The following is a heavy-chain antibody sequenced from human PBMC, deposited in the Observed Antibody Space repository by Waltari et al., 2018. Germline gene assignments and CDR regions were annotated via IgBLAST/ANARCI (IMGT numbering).Heavy chain of an antibody. CDR3: ARHSSPSRRGRWFDY. Sequence: QLQLQESGPGLVKPSETLSLTCTVPGGSISTTSYYWGWIRPPPGKGLEWIVSIYYSGGTYYNPSLKSRVTMSVDTSKNQFSLRLRSVTAADTAVYYCARHSSPSRRGRWFDYWGQGTLATVSS. J-gene: IGHJ4*02. CDR1: GGSISTTSYY. V-gene: IGHV4-39*01. CDR2: IYYSGGT. D-gene: IGHD2-15*01.